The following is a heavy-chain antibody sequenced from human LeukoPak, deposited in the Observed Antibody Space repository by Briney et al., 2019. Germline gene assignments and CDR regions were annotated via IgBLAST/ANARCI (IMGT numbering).Heavy chain of an antibody. V-gene: IGHV4-34*01. CDR3: ARGVSGSMVRVNYFDY. CDR1: GGSFSGYY. D-gene: IGHD3-10*01. J-gene: IGHJ4*02. Sequence: SETLSLTCAVYGGSFSGYYWSWIRQPPGKGLEWIGEINHSGSTNYNPSLKSRVTISVDTSRNQFSLKLSSVTAADTAVYYRARGVSGSMVRVNYFDYWGQGTLVTVSS. CDR2: INHSGST.